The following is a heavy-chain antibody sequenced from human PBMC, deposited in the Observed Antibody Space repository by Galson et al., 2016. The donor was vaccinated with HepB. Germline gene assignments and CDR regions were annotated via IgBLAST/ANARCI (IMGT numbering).Heavy chain of an antibody. CDR3: ARGYSSGWTFDY. CDR1: GGPISSSNYY. D-gene: IGHD6-19*01. J-gene: IGHJ4*02. CDR2: IYYSGST. Sequence: ETLSLTCTVSGGPISSSNYYWGWNRQPPGKGLEWIGSIYYSGSTHYNPSLRSRVTISIDTSKNQFSLKLSSVTAADTAAYYCARGYSSGWTFDYWGQGTLVTVSS. V-gene: IGHV4-39*01.